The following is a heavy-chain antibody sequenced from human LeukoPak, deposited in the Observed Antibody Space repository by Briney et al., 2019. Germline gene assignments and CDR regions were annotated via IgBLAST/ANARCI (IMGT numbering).Heavy chain of an antibody. CDR1: GYTFTGYY. D-gene: IGHD3-3*01. CDR3: ARASFNYDFWSGYYAGGFDY. V-gene: IGHV1-2*02. Sequence: ASVKVSCKASGYTFTGYYMHWVRQAPGQGLEWMGWINPNSGGTNYAQKLQGRVTMTTDTSTSTAYMELRSLRSDDTAVYYCARASFNYDFWSGYYAGGFDYWGQGTLVTVSS. J-gene: IGHJ4*02. CDR2: INPNSGGT.